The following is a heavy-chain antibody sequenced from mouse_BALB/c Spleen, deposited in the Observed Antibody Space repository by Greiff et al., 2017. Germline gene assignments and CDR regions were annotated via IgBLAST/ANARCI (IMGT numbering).Heavy chain of an antibody. CDR2: IRNKANGYTT. CDR1: GFTFTVHY. J-gene: IGHJ2*01. CDR3: ARCLLFDHFDY. V-gene: IGHV7-3*02. D-gene: IGHD2-10*01. Sequence: EVNVVESGGGLAQPGGSLRLSCATAGFTFTVHYMSWVRQPPGKALEWLGFIRNKANGYTTEYSASVKGRFSISRDKSQSVLYLQMNALRAEDSATYYCARCLLFDHFDYWSQGTTLTVSS.